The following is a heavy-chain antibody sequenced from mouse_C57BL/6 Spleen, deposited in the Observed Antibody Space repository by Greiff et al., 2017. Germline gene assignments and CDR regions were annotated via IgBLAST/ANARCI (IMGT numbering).Heavy chain of an antibody. Sequence: EVKVVESGGGLVQPGASLRLSCAASGFTFTDYYMSWVRQPPGQAPEWLALIRNKANGYNTEYTVSVKGQFTISRDNSQNILDLQMNTLRAEDSATYYCVKAVGKLGVRYFDYWGQGTTLTVSS. CDR1: GFTFTDYY. CDR3: VKAVGKLGVRYFDY. V-gene: IGHV7-4*01. D-gene: IGHD4-1*01. CDR2: IRNKANGYNT. J-gene: IGHJ2*01.